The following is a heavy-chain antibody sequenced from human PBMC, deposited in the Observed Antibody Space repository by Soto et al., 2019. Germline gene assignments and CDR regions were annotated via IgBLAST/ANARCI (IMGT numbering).Heavy chain of an antibody. J-gene: IGHJ6*02. Sequence: QVQLQESGPGLVKPSQTLSLTCTVSGGSISSGGYYWSWIRQHPGKGLEWIGYIYYSGSTYYNPSLKSRVTISVATSKNQFSLKLSSVTAADTAVYYCARVSRSTWANYGMDVWGQGTTVTVSS. V-gene: IGHV4-31*03. D-gene: IGHD7-27*01. CDR3: ARVSRSTWANYGMDV. CDR2: IYYSGST. CDR1: GGSISSGGYY.